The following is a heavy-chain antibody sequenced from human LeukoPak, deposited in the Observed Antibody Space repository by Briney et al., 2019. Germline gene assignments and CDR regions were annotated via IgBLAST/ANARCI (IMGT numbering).Heavy chain of an antibody. D-gene: IGHD3-9*01. V-gene: IGHV1-18*01. CDR1: GFTFTSYD. CDR2: ISAYNGNT. Sequence: GASVTVSCTASGFTFTSYDINWVRQAPGQGLEWMGWISAYNGNTNYAQKLQGRVTMTTDTSTSTAYMELRSLRSDDTAVYYCARADDILTGYFHFDYWGQGTLVTVSS. CDR3: ARADDILTGYFHFDY. J-gene: IGHJ4*02.